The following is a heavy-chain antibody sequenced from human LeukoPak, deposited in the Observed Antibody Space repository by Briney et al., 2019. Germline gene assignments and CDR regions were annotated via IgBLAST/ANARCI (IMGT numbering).Heavy chain of an antibody. J-gene: IGHJ4*02. CDR3: ARNSVDTAMALLYYFDY. V-gene: IGHV4-39*01. D-gene: IGHD5-18*01. CDR1: GGSISSSNYY. CDR2: IYYSGST. Sequence: PSETLSLTCTVSGGSISSSNYYWGWIRQPPGKGLEWIGSIYYSGSTYYNPSLKSRVTISVDTSKNQFSLKLSSVTAADTAVYYCARNSVDTAMALLYYFDYWGQGTLVTVSS.